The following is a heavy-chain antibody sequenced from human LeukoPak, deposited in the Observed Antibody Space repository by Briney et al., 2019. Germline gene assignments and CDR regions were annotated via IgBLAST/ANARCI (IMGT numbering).Heavy chain of an antibody. J-gene: IGHJ4*02. CDR2: IYRGGTT. D-gene: IGHD3-22*01. CDR1: GFTVSTNY. Sequence: GGSLRLSCADSGFTVSTNYMSWVRQAPGKGLEWVSIIYRGGTTYYADSVKGRFIISRDNSKNTLYLQMNSLRADDTAVYYCARAPPYYSDSSGYYDCWGQGALVTVSS. V-gene: IGHV3-66*01. CDR3: ARAPPYYSDSSGYYDC.